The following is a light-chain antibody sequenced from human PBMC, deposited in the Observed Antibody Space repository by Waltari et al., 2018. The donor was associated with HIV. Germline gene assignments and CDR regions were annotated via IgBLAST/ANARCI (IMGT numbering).Light chain of an antibody. CDR2: GAS. CDR3: QQYGSSPQYT. CDR1: QSVSSSY. V-gene: IGKV3-20*01. Sequence: GTLSCRASQSVSSSYLAWYQQKPGQAPRLLIYGASSRATGIPDRFSGSGSGTDFTLTISRLEPEDFAVYYCQQYGSSPQYTFGQGTKLEIK. J-gene: IGKJ2*01.